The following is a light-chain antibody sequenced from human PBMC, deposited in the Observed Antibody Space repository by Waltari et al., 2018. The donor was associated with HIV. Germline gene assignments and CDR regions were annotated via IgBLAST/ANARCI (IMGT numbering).Light chain of an antibody. CDR2: DAS. J-gene: IGKJ5*01. CDR1: QSVSTY. V-gene: IGKV3-11*01. CDR3: QQRSNWPLIT. Sequence: EIVLTQSPATLSLSPGERATLSCRASQSVSTYLAWYQQNPGQAPRLLIYDASDRATGIPARFSGSGSGTDFTLTISDLEPEDFAVYYCQQRSNWPLITFGQGTRLEIK.